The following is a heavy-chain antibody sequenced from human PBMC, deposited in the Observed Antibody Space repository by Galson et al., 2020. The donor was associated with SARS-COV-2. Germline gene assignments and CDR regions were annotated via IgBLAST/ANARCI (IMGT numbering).Heavy chain of an antibody. CDR1: GFTFTTYS. V-gene: IGHV3-48*02. CDR3: ATDKPTPRRGYYYGMDV. D-gene: IGHD6-6*01. CDR2: ISSSRSTI. Sequence: GGSLRLSCEASGFTFTTYSMNWVRQAPGKGLEWVSYISSSRSTIYYTDSVKGRFTISRDNAKNSLYLQMNSLRDEDTAVYYCATDKPTPRRGYYYGMDVWGQGTTVTVSS. J-gene: IGHJ6*02.